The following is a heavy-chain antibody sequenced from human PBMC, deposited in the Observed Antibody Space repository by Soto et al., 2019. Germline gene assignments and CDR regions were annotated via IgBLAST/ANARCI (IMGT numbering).Heavy chain of an antibody. CDR1: GFNFSKYP. CDR2: ISSDGGTT. V-gene: IGHV3-64*07. Sequence: EVHLVESGGGLVQPGGSLRLSCAASGFNFSKYPMHWVHQAPGKGLAYVSAISSDGGTTFYADSVRGRFTMSRDNLKNTLYLQMRTLRVEDMAVYYCARGLIPYGLDVWGQGTTVTIS. CDR3: ARGLIPYGLDV. J-gene: IGHJ6*02. D-gene: IGHD2-8*01.